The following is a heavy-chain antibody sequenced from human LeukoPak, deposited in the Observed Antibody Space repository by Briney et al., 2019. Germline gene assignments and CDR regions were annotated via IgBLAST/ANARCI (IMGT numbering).Heavy chain of an antibody. J-gene: IGHJ4*02. V-gene: IGHV3-7*01. D-gene: IGHD5-18*01. CDR2: IKQDGSEK. CDR3: ARAGYIYGTFYY. CDR1: GFAFNTFW. Sequence: TGGCLRLSCAASGFAFNTFWMSWVRQAAGKGLEWVANIKQDGSEKYYVESVKGRFTIPRDNAKNSLHLQMNSLRVDDTAVYYCARAGYIYGTFYYWGLGALVTVSS.